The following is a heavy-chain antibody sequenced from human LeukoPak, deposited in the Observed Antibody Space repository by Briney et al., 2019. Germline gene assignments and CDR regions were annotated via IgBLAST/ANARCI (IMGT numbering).Heavy chain of an antibody. CDR2: ISGSGGST. V-gene: IGHV3-23*01. Sequence: GGSLRLSCAASGFTFSSYAMSWVRQAPGKGLEWVSAISGSGGSTYYADSVKGRFTISGDNSKNTLYLQMNSLRAEDTAVYYCAKDRRYSYGCDYWGQGTLVTVSS. CDR1: GFTFSSYA. CDR3: AKDRRYSYGCDY. D-gene: IGHD5-18*01. J-gene: IGHJ4*02.